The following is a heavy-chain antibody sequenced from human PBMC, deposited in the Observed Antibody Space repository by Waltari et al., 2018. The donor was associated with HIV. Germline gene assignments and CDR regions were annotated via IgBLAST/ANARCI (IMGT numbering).Heavy chain of an antibody. CDR2: IYYSGST. V-gene: IGHV4-59*01. Sequence: QVQLQESGPGLVKPSETLSLTCTVPGGSISSYYWSWLRQPPGKGLEWIGYIYYSGSTNYNPSLKSRVTISVDTSKNQFSLKLSSVTAADTAVYYCARSGSYRGYFDYWGQGTLVTVSS. J-gene: IGHJ4*02. CDR3: ARSGSYRGYFDY. CDR1: GGSISSYY. D-gene: IGHD1-26*01.